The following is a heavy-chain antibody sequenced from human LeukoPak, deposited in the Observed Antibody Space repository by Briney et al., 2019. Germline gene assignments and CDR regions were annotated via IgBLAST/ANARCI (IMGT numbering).Heavy chain of an antibody. CDR1: GYTLTELS. J-gene: IGHJ6*02. D-gene: IGHD2-8*01. V-gene: IGHV1-24*01. CDR2: FDPEDGET. Sequence: ASVTVSCTVSGYTLTELSMHWVRQAPGKGLEWMGGFDPEDGETIYAQKFQGRVTMTEDTSTDTAYMELSSLRSEDTAVYYCATRRPGYCTNGVCYNYYYGMDVWGQGTTVTVSS. CDR3: ATRRPGYCTNGVCYNYYYGMDV.